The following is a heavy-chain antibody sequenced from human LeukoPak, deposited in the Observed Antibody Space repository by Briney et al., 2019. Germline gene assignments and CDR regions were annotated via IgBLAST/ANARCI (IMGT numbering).Heavy chain of an antibody. D-gene: IGHD3-9*01. Sequence: SETLSLTCAVYGASFSDYCWNWIRQTPGRGLEWVGEIHYTGATSYNPSLKSRVTISVDTSKNQFSLILTSVTAADTAVYYCARRKTPMNPLTGWGQGTLVTVSS. V-gene: IGHV4-34*01. CDR2: IHYTGAT. CDR1: GASFSDYC. J-gene: IGHJ4*02. CDR3: ARRKTPMNPLTG.